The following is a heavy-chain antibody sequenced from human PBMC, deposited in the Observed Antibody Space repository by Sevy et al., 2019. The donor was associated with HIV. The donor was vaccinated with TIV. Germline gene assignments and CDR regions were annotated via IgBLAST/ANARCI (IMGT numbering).Heavy chain of an antibody. CDR2: IQYDGSNK. V-gene: IGHV3-30*02. CDR1: GFSFSSYG. Sequence: GGSLRLSCAASGFSFSSYGMHWVRQAPGKGLEWMSYIQYDGSNKDYADSVKGRFTISRDNSKNTLYRQMNSLRVEDTAVFYCVKEGGGEGGDHWGQGTLGTVSS. CDR3: VKEGGGEGGDH. J-gene: IGHJ4*02. D-gene: IGHD2-21*01.